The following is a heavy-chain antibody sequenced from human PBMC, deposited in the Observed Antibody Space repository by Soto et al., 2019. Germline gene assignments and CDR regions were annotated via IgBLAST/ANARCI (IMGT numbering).Heavy chain of an antibody. Sequence: PWWSLRLSCSASVFTFSSYAMSWFRQAPGKGLEWVSAISGSGGSTYYADSVKGRFTISRDNSKNTLYLQMNSLRAEDTAVYYCAKDGIAARRGPFDYWGQGTLVTVSS. V-gene: IGHV3-23*01. CDR3: AKDGIAARRGPFDY. CDR2: ISGSGGST. D-gene: IGHD6-6*01. J-gene: IGHJ4*02. CDR1: VFTFSSYA.